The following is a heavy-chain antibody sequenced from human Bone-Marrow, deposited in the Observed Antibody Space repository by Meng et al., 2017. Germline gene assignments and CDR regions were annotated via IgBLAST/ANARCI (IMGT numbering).Heavy chain of an antibody. CDR1: GFTVSHNY. CDR3: ARDLTWLGEPALDY. Sequence: GGSLRLSCAASGFTVSHNYISWVRQAPGKGLEWVSVIYSGGNTYYADSVKGRFTISRDNSKNTVFLQINSLRVEDTAVYYCARDLTWLGEPALDYWGQGTLVTVSS. V-gene: IGHV3-66*02. D-gene: IGHD3-10*01. CDR2: IYSGGNT. J-gene: IGHJ4*02.